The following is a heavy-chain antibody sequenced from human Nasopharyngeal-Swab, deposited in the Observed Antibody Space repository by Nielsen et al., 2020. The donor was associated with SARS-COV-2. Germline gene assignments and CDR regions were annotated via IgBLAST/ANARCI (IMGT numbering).Heavy chain of an antibody. CDR2: IRSKAYGGTT. J-gene: IGHJ4*02. CDR3: TRETPYSSGWYSFDY. Sequence: GGSLRLSCTASGFTLGDYAMSWFRQAPGKGLEWVGFIRSKAYGGTTEYAASVKGRFTISRDDSKSIAYLQMNSLKTEDTAVYYCTRETPYSSGWYSFDYWGQGTLVTVSS. V-gene: IGHV3-49*03. CDR1: GFTLGDYA. D-gene: IGHD6-19*01.